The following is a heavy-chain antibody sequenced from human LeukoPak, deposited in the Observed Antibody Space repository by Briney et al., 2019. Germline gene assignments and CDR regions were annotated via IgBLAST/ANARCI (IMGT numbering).Heavy chain of an antibody. CDR1: GASISSYY. CDR3: AREAEYHFDY. J-gene: IGHJ4*02. CDR2: IYYSGSI. Sequence: SETLSLTCTVSGASISSYYWGWIRQPPGKGLEWIGDIYYSGSIKYNPSLKSRVTISVDTSKNQFSLKLSSVTAADTAVYYCAREAEYHFDYWGQGTLVTVSS. D-gene: IGHD2-2*01. V-gene: IGHV4-59*01.